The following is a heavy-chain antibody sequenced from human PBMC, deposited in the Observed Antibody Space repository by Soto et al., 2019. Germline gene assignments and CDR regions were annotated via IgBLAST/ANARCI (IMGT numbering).Heavy chain of an antibody. Sequence: QVQLQESGPGLVKPSQTLSLTCTVSGGSISSGGYYWSWIRQHPGKGLEWIGYIYYSGSTYYNPSLISRVTISVDTSKNQFSLKLSSVTAADTAVYYCARTIIAAAGPDNWFDPWGQGTLVTVSS. D-gene: IGHD6-13*01. CDR2: IYYSGST. J-gene: IGHJ5*02. CDR3: ARTIIAAAGPDNWFDP. V-gene: IGHV4-31*03. CDR1: GGSISSGGYY.